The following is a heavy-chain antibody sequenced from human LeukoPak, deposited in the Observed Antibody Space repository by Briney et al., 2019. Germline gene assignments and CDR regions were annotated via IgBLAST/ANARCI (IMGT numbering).Heavy chain of an antibody. CDR3: TGPFGELSFFAH. CDR2: IRSKAYGGTT. CDR1: GFTFGDYG. D-gene: IGHD3-10*01. V-gene: IGHV3-49*04. Sequence: GGSLRLSCITSGFTFGDYGMSWVRQAPGKGLEWVSFIRSKAYGGTTEYAASVKGRFTISRDDSKSIAYLQVNSLKTEDTAVYYCTGPFGELSFFAHWGQGTLVTVSS. J-gene: IGHJ4*02.